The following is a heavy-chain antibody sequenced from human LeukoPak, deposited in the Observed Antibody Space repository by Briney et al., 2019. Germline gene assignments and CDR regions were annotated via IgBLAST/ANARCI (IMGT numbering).Heavy chain of an antibody. CDR3: ARGGGLTTVTYDY. V-gene: IGHV4-34*01. CDR2: INHSGST. CDR1: GGSFSGYY. Sequence: PSETLSLTCAVYGGSFSGYYWSWIRQPPGKGLEWIGEINHSGSTNYNPSLKSRATISVDTSKNQFSLKLSSVTAADTAVYYCARGGGLTTVTYDYWGQGTLVTVSS. J-gene: IGHJ4*02. D-gene: IGHD4-17*01.